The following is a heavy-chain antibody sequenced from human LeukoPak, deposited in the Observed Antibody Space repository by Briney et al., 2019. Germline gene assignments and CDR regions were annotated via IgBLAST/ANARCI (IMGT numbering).Heavy chain of an antibody. CDR3: ARVRMGTTDN. D-gene: IGHD5-24*01. CDR1: GFTFSSYS. CDR2: ISSSAGPI. J-gene: IGHJ4*02. Sequence: PGGSLRLSCAASGFTFSSYSMNWVRQAPGKGLEWVSYISSSAGPIYYADSVRGRFTISRDNAKKSLYLQMNNLRVEDTAVYYCARVRMGTTDNWGQGTLVTVSS. V-gene: IGHV3-48*04.